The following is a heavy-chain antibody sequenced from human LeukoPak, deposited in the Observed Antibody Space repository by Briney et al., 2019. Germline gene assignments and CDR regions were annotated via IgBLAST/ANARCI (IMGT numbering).Heavy chain of an antibody. CDR1: GGSFSGYY. V-gene: IGHV4-34*01. D-gene: IGHD1-26*01. J-gene: IGHJ4*02. CDR3: ARGSSSYGTNFDY. CDR2: INHSGST. Sequence: PSETLSLTCAVYGGSFSGYYWGWIRQPPGKGLEWIGEINHSGSTNYNPTLKSRVTISVDTSKNQFSLKPSSVTAADTAVYYCARGSSSYGTNFDYWGQGTLVTVSS.